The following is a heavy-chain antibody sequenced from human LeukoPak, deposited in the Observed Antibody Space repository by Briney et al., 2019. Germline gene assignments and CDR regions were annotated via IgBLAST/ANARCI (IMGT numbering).Heavy chain of an antibody. CDR2: IYHSGST. D-gene: IGHD3-22*01. CDR3: ARSPGITMIVVVNY. Sequence: SETLSLTCAVSGYSISSGYYWGWIRQPPGKGLEWIGSIYHSGSTYYNPPLKSRVTISVDTSKNQFSLKLSSVTAADTAVYYCARSPGITMIVVVNYWGQGTLVTVSS. CDR1: GYSISSGYY. V-gene: IGHV4-38-2*01. J-gene: IGHJ4*02.